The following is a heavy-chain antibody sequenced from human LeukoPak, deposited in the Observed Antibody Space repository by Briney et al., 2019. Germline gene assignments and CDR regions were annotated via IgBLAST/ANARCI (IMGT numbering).Heavy chain of an antibody. CDR2: IRSKANNYAT. CDR1: GFTFSGSA. D-gene: IGHD6-19*01. V-gene: IGHV3-73*01. Sequence: PGGSLGLSCAPSGFTFSGSAMHWVRQASGEGLEWVGRIRSKANNYATAYAASVKGRFTISRDDSKNTTYLQMNSLRTEDTAVYYCTRRSPVPGTEKFDYWGQGTLVTVSS. CDR3: TRRSPVPGTEKFDY. J-gene: IGHJ4*02.